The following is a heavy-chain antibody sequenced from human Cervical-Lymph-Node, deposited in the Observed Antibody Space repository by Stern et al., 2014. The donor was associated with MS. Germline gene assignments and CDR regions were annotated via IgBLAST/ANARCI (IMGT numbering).Heavy chain of an antibody. D-gene: IGHD2-2*01. V-gene: IGHV1-2*06. CDR2: INPNSGVT. J-gene: IGHJ4*02. CDR3: ARLKTYQLPDY. Sequence: VQLVESGAEVKKPGASVKVSCKTSGYTFTGYYMHWVRQAPGQGLEWMGRINPNSGVTNFAQKFQGRVTMTRDTSISTAYMELSRLRSDDTAVYYCARLKTYQLPDYWGQGTLVTVSS. CDR1: GYTFTGYY.